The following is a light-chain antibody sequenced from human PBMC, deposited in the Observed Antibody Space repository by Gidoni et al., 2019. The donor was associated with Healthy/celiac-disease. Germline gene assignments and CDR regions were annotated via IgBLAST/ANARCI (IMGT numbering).Light chain of an antibody. CDR3: SSYTGSSTLGV. V-gene: IGLV2-14*03. Sequence: QSALTQPAPVSGSPGQSITISCTGTSSDVGRYNYVSWYQQHPGKAPKLMIYDVSNRPSGVSNRFSGSKSGNTASLTISGLQAEDEADYYCSSYTGSSTLGVFGGGTKLTVL. CDR1: SSDVGRYNY. CDR2: DVS. J-gene: IGLJ2*01.